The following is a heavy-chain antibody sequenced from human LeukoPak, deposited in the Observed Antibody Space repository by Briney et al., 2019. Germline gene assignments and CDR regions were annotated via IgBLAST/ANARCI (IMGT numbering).Heavy chain of an antibody. CDR1: GGSISSSSYY. D-gene: IGHD3-10*01. Sequence: SETLSLTCTVSGGSISSSSYYWGWIRQPPGKGLEWIGSIYYSGSTYYNPSLKSRVTISVDTSKNQFSLKLSSVTAADTAVYYCASGPGGYYYMDVWGKGTTVTVSS. CDR3: ASGPGGYYYMDV. CDR2: IYYSGST. J-gene: IGHJ6*03. V-gene: IGHV4-39*01.